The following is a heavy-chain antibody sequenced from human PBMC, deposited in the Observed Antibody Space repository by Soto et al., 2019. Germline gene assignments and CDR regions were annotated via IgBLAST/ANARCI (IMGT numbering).Heavy chain of an antibody. D-gene: IGHD4-17*01. CDR2: IIPIFGTA. V-gene: IGHV1-69*13. CDR3: ARGEATVVTPGDY. CDR1: GGTFSSYA. Sequence: SVKVSCKASGGTFSSYAISWVRQAPGQGLEWLGGIIPIFGTANYAQKFQGRVTITADESTSTAYMELSSLRSEDTAVYYCARGEATVVTPGDYWGQGTLVTVSS. J-gene: IGHJ4*02.